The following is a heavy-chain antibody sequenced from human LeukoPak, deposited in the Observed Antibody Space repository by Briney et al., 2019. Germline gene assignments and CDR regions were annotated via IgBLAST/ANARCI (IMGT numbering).Heavy chain of an antibody. Sequence: PGGSLRLSCAASGFTLSSYGMHWVRQAPGKGLEWVAVIWYDGSNKYYADSVKGRFTISRDNSKNTFYLQMNSLRAEDTAVYYCARDELGYCSSTSCYPFDYWGQGTLVTVSS. CDR1: GFTLSSYG. V-gene: IGHV3-33*01. CDR3: ARDELGYCSSTSCYPFDY. CDR2: IWYDGSNK. J-gene: IGHJ4*02. D-gene: IGHD2-2*01.